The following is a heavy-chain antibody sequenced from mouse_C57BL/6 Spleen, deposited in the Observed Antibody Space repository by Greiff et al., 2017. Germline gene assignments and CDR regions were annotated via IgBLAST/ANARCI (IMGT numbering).Heavy chain of an antibody. V-gene: IGHV3-6*01. CDR3: ARKDWGGLDY. D-gene: IGHD4-1*01. CDR1: GYSITSGYY. CDR2: ISYDGSN. Sequence: EVKLQESGPGLVKPSQSLSLTCSVTGYSITSGYYWNWIRQFPGNKLEWMGYISYDGSNNYNPSLKNRISITRDTSKNQFFLKLNSVTTEDTTTYYCARKDWGGLDYWGQGTTLTVSS. J-gene: IGHJ2*01.